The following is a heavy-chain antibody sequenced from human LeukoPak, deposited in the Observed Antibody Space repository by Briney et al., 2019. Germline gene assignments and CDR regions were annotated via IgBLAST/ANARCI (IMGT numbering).Heavy chain of an antibody. CDR2: IGAYNGNT. CDR3: ARDIVVVPAAVFDY. V-gene: IGHV1-18*04. Sequence: ASVKVSCKASGYTFTSYGISWVRQAPGQGLEWMGWIGAYNGNTSYAQKLQGRVTMTTDTSTSTAYMELRSLRSDDTAVYYCARDIVVVPAAVFDYWGQGTLVTVSS. J-gene: IGHJ4*02. D-gene: IGHD2-2*01. CDR1: GYTFTSYG.